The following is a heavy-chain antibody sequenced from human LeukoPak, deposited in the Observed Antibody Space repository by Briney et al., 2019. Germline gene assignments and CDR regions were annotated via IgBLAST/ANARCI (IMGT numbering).Heavy chain of an antibody. D-gene: IGHD4-11*01. J-gene: IGHJ3*02. Sequence: SETLSLTCTVSGGSISSYYWSWIRQPAGKGLEWIGRIYTSGSTNYNPSLKSRVTMSVDTSKNQFSLKLSSVTAADTAVYYCARDDYSKQQYAFDIWGQGTMVTVPS. CDR3: ARDDYSKQQYAFDI. CDR1: GGSISSYY. CDR2: IYTSGST. V-gene: IGHV4-4*07.